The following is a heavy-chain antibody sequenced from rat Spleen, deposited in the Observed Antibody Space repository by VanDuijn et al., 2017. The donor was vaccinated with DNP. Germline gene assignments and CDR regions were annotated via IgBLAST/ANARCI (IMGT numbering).Heavy chain of an antibody. CDR2: ITYDGGTT. D-gene: IGHD4-4*01. CDR3: TTGVVD. CDR1: GFTFSNYW. Sequence: EVQLVETGGGLVQPGGSLKLSCVASGFTFSNYWMYWIRQTPTKGLEWVSSITYDGGTTYYPDSVKGRVTISRDNAKSSLYLQMDSLRSEDTATYYCTTGVVDWGQGVMVTVSS. J-gene: IGHJ2*01. V-gene: IGHV5-20*01.